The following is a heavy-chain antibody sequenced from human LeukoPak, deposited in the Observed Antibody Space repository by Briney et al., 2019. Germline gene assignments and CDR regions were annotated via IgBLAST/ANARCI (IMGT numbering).Heavy chain of an antibody. V-gene: IGHV4-61*02. CDR2: IYTSGST. CDR1: GGSISSGSYY. J-gene: IGHJ6*02. D-gene: IGHD3-9*01. CDR3: ARVLRYFDWRGDGMDV. Sequence: SETLSLTCTVSGGSISSGSYYWSWIRQPAGKGLEWIGRIYTSGSTNYNPSLKSRVTISVDTSKNQLSLKLSSVTAADTAVYYCARVLRYFDWRGDGMDVWGQGTTVTVSS.